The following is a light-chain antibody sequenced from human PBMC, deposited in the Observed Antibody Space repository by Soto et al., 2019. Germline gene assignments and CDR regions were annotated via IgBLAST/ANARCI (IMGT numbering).Light chain of an antibody. V-gene: IGKV3-20*01. CDR1: QSVSSSY. J-gene: IGKJ3*01. Sequence: EIVLTQSPGTLSLSPGERATLSCRASQSVSSSYLAWYQQKPGQAPRLLIYGASIRATGIPERFSGSDSGKDFSLTISRLAPEDFAVYYCQHYGSPPCTFGPGTKVDIK. CDR3: QHYGSPPCT. CDR2: GAS.